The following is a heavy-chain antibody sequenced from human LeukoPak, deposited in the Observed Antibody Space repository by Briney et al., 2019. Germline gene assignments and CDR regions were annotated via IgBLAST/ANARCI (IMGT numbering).Heavy chain of an antibody. CDR3: ERKCNSSCLHGFYYGMEV. J-gene: IGHJ6*02. V-gene: IGHV4-39*01. CDR1: GGSISSGSYY. D-gene: IGHD6-13*01. CDR2: INYSGST. Sequence: PSETLSLTCTVSGGSISSGSYYWGWIRQPPGKGLEWIGSINYSGSTYYNPSLKSRVTISVDTSKNQFSLKLTPVTAADTAVYYCERKCNSSCLHGFYYGMEVWGQGTTVTVSS.